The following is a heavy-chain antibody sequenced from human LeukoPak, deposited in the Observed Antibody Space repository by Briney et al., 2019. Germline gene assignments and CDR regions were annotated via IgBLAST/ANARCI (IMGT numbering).Heavy chain of an antibody. Sequence: GGSLRLSCAASGFTLSSYAMSWVRQAPGKGLEWVSAISGSGGSTYYADSVKGRFTISRDNSKNTLYLQMNSLRAEDTAVYYCAKDQDYGDLEPFDYWGQGTLVTVSS. D-gene: IGHD4-17*01. J-gene: IGHJ4*02. CDR3: AKDQDYGDLEPFDY. CDR1: GFTLSSYA. V-gene: IGHV3-23*01. CDR2: ISGSGGST.